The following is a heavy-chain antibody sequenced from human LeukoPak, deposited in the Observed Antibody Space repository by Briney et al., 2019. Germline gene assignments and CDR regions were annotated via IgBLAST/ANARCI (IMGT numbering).Heavy chain of an antibody. V-gene: IGHV4-59*01. Sequence: SETLSLTCIVSGGSISSYYWSWIRQPPGKGLEWIGYIYYSGSTNYNPSLKSRVTISVDTSKNQFSLKLSSVTAADTAVYYCARGGAGTVDYWGQGTLVTVSS. D-gene: IGHD6-13*01. J-gene: IGHJ4*02. CDR1: GGSISSYY. CDR2: IYYSGST. CDR3: ARGGAGTVDY.